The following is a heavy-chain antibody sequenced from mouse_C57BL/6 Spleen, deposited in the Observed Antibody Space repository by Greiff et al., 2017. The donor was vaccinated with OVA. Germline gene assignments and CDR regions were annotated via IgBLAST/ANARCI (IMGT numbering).Heavy chain of an antibody. CDR2: IDPSDSET. J-gene: IGHJ4*01. Sequence: QVQLQQPGAELVRPGSSVKLSCKASGYTFTSYWMHWVKQRPIQGLEWIGNIDPSDSETNYNQKFKDKATLTVDNSSSTAYMQRSSLTSEDSAVCYCSRDDGGHYYAMDYWGQGTSVTVSS. CDR3: SRDDGGHYYAMDY. V-gene: IGHV1-52*01. CDR1: GYTFTSYW. D-gene: IGHD2-12*01.